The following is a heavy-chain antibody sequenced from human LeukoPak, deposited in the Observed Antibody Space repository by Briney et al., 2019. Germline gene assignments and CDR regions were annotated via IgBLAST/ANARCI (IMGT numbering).Heavy chain of an antibody. CDR2: ITSSGGTI. Sequence: TGGSLRLSCAASGFTFSSYEMNWVRQAPGKGLEWISYITSSGGTIYYADSVKGRFTISRDNAKNPLYLQMDSLRDEDTAVYYCVGDCSGTSCHGYWGQGTLVTVSS. V-gene: IGHV3-48*03. D-gene: IGHD2-2*01. CDR1: GFTFSSYE. J-gene: IGHJ4*02. CDR3: VGDCSGTSCHGY.